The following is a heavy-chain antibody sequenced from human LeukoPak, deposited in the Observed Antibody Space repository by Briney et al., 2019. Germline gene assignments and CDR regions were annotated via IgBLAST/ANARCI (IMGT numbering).Heavy chain of an antibody. D-gene: IGHD5-18*01. V-gene: IGHV3-23*01. CDR2: ISNSCVST. CDR3: AKGDMVTRGLFDY. CDR1: GFTFSSYA. Sequence: HPGGPLRLSCAASGFTFSSYATNWVRQAPRQRLEWVSTISNSCVSTFNADSAKGRFTISSDNSMNTRSVHMHSLRAEDTAVDYCAKGDMVTRGLFDYWGQGTLVTVSS. J-gene: IGHJ4*02.